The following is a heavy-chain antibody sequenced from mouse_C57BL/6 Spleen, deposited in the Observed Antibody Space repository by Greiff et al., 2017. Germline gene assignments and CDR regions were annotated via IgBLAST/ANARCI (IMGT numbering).Heavy chain of an antibody. V-gene: IGHV1-54*01. CDR1: GYAFTNYL. J-gene: IGHJ4*01. D-gene: IGHD3-2*02. Sequence: VQLQQSGAELVRPGTSVKVSCKASGYAFTNYLIEWVKQRPGQGLEWIGVINPGSGGTNYNEKLKGKATLTADKASSTAYMQHSRLTSEDSAVYFCAIGGTAQAMMAYWGQGTSVTVSS. CDR3: AIGGTAQAMMAY. CDR2: INPGSGGT.